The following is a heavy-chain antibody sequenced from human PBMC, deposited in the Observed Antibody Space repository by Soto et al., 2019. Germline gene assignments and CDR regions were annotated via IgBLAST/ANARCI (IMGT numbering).Heavy chain of an antibody. V-gene: IGHV1-3*01. CDR2: INAGNGNT. D-gene: IGHD1-26*01. Sequence: ASVKVSCKASGFTFTSYAMHWVRQAPGQRLEWMGWINAGNGNTKYSQKFQGRVTITRDTSASTAYMELSSLRSEDTAVYYCARARGVLPVGPKYNWFDPWGQGTLVTVSS. J-gene: IGHJ5*02. CDR3: ARARGVLPVGPKYNWFDP. CDR1: GFTFTSYA.